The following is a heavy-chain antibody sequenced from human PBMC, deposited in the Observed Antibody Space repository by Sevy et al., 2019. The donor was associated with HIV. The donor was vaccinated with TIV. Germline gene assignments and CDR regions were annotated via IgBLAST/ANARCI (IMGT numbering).Heavy chain of an antibody. D-gene: IGHD2-2*01. CDR1: GYTFTGYY. CDR3: ARDRVPDEITRALDAFDI. V-gene: IGHV1-2*02. J-gene: IGHJ3*02. Sequence: ASVKVSCKASGYTFTGYYIHWVRQAPGQGLEWMGWINPNSGGTNYAQKFQGRVTMTRDTSISTAYMELSRVRSDDTAVYYCARDRVPDEITRALDAFDIWGQGTMVTVSS. CDR2: INPNSGGT.